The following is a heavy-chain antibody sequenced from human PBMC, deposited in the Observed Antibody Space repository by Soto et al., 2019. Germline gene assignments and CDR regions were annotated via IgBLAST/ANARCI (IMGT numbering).Heavy chain of an antibody. CDR1: GFTVSSNY. D-gene: IGHD4-17*01. J-gene: IGHJ6*03. CDR3: ARGPYGDYDYYYYYMDV. CDR2: IYSGGST. V-gene: IGHV3-66*01. Sequence: PGGSLRLSCAASGFTVSSNYMSWVRQAPGKGLEWVSVIYSGGSTYYADSVKGRFTISRDNSKNTLYLQMNSLRAEDTAVYYCARGPYGDYDYYYYYMDVWGKGTTVTVSS.